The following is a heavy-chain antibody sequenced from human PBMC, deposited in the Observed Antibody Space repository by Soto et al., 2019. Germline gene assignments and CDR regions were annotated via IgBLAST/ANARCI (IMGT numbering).Heavy chain of an antibody. D-gene: IGHD3-22*01. CDR2: IYYSGST. CDR3: ARVHQEDYYDSSGYGFDD. J-gene: IGHJ4*02. V-gene: IGHV4-31*03. CDR1: GGSISSGGYY. Sequence: SETLSLTCTVSGGSISSGGYYWSWIRQHPGKGLEWIGYIYYSGSTYYNPSLKSRVTISVDTSKNQFSLKLSSVTAADTAVYYCARVHQEDYYDSSGYGFDDWGKGTLVPVAS.